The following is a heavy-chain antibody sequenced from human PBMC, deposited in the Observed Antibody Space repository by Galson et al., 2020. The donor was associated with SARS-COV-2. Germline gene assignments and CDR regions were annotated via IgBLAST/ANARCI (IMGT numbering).Heavy chain of an antibody. CDR2: IYYTGNI. D-gene: IGHD5-18*01. CDR3: ARGEKGYTYGHDAFDI. J-gene: IGHJ3*02. Sequence: ASETLSLTCTVSGGSISSGGYYWSWIRQHPGKGLEWIGYIYYTGNIYYNPSLESRVTISVDTSKNLLSLILSSVTAAYTAVYYCARGEKGYTYGHDAFDIWGQGTVVTVSS. V-gene: IGHV4-31*03. CDR1: GGSISSGGYY.